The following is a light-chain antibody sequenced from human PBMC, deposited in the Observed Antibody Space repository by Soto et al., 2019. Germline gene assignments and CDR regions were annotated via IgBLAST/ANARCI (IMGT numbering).Light chain of an antibody. CDR1: SSDVGYYDY. CDR3: SSYAGSNNLV. Sequence: QSALTQPPSASGFLGLSVTISCTGTSSDVGYYDYVSWYQQHPGKAPKLVIYEVTKRPSGVPDRVSASKSGNTASLTVSGLRAEDEADYYCSSYAGSNNLVFGSGTKFTVL. V-gene: IGLV2-8*01. J-gene: IGLJ1*01. CDR2: EVT.